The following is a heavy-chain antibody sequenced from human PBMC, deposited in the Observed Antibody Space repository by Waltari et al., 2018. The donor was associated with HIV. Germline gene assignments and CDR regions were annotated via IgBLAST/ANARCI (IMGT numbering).Heavy chain of an antibody. CDR2: VNHRGKT. D-gene: IGHD2-8*02. CDR3: TRGMSRASEWCRIFYSAA. V-gene: IGHV4-34*02. CDR1: GGSFSAYY. J-gene: IGHJ5*02. Sequence: QVQLQQLGAPRLNPPETLSLTSAGYGGSFSAYYCTWIRQAPGEGVEWIVEVNHRGKTDYIPALKSRISISVDTATNQFSVEMSSVKGADTAVYYCTRGMSRASEWCRIFYSAAWGQGTRVSV.